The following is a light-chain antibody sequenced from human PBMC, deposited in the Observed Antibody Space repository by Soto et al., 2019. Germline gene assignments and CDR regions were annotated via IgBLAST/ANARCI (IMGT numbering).Light chain of an antibody. Sequence: QAVVTQEPSLTVSPGGTVTLTCGSSTGTVTSGHFPYWFQQKPGQAPRTLIYETSNRHSWTPARFSGSLLGDKAALTLSGAQPEDEADYDCLLSYGGPRVFGGGTKITLL. J-gene: IGLJ2*01. CDR2: ETS. CDR1: TGTVTSGHF. V-gene: IGLV7-46*01. CDR3: LLSYGGPRV.